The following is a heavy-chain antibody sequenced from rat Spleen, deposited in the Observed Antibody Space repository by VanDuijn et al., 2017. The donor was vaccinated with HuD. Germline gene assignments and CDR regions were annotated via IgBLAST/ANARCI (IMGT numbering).Heavy chain of an antibody. Sequence: QVQLKESGPGLVQPSQTLSLTCTVSGFSLTSYGVSWVRQPPGKGLEWMGGIWTAGSTDYNSALKSRLSISRDTSKSQVFLKMSSLQTEDRATYYCARGNGSYYPYVMDVWGQGAPVTVSS. J-gene: IGHJ4*01. CDR2: IWTAGST. CDR3: ARGNGSYYPYVMDV. D-gene: IGHD1-12*02. CDR1: GFSLTSYG. V-gene: IGHV2-4*01.